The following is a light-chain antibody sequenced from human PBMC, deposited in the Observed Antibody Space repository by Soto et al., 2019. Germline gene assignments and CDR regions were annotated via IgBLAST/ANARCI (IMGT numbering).Light chain of an antibody. Sequence: DIQMTQSPSTLSASVGDRVAITCRASQSISAWLAWYQQKPGKAPRLLIYKASTLEIGVPSRFSGSGSGTEFTLTISSLQPEDVAAYYCQKYNSAPLTFGGGTKVDIK. CDR1: QSISAW. V-gene: IGKV1-5*03. J-gene: IGKJ4*01. CDR2: KAS. CDR3: QKYNSAPLT.